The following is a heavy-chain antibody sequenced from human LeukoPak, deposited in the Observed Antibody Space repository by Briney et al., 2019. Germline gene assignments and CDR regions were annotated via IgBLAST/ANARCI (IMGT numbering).Heavy chain of an antibody. Sequence: ASVKVSCKASGYTFTGYYMHWVRQAPGQGLEWMGWINPNSGGTNYAQKFQGRVTMTRDTSISTAYMELSRLRSDDTAVYYCARAGGDFWSGYFSFFADYWGQGTLFTVSS. CDR1: GYTFTGYY. J-gene: IGHJ4*02. CDR2: INPNSGGT. CDR3: ARAGGDFWSGYFSFFADY. V-gene: IGHV1-2*02. D-gene: IGHD3-3*01.